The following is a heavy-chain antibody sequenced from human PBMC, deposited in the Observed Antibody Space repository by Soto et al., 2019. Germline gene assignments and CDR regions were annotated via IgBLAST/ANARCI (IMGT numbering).Heavy chain of an antibody. Sequence: QVQLVQSGAEVKKPGASVKVSCKSSGYRFETYAISWVRQAPGQGLEWMGWIRAYNIDTYYAQKFQDRVTMTTDTSTGQANKGAENLRSGETAVDYRGRGHESIIRAKDRWGQGTPVTV. D-gene: IGHD3-16*01. CDR3: GRGHESIIRAKDR. J-gene: IGHJ4*03. CDR2: IRAYNIDT. V-gene: IGHV1-18*01. CDR1: GYRFETYA.